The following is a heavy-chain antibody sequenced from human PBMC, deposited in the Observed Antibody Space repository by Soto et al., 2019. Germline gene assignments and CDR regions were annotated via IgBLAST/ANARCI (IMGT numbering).Heavy chain of an antibody. Sequence: ASVKVSCKASGYTFTSYAMHWVRQAPGQGLEWMGWINPNSGGTNYAQKFQGRVTMTRDTSISTAYMELSRLRSDDTAVYYCARVSARTSYSSGWYLETYGMDVWGQGTTVTVSS. CDR2: INPNSGGT. J-gene: IGHJ6*02. V-gene: IGHV1-2*02. D-gene: IGHD6-19*01. CDR1: GYTFTSYA. CDR3: ARVSARTSYSSGWYLETYGMDV.